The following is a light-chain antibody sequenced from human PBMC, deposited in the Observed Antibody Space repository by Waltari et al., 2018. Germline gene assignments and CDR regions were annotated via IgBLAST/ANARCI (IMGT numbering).Light chain of an antibody. J-gene: IGLJ1*01. CDR1: ISAAAGYNY. CDR3: SAHAGSNNPYV. CDR2: EVS. Sequence: QSALTQPPSASGSPGQSVAISRTVTISAAAGYNYLSWYQQHPGKAPKLMIYEVSKRPSGVPDRFSGSKSGNTASLTVSGLQPEDEADYYCSAHAGSNNPYVFGTGTKVTVL. V-gene: IGLV2-8*01.